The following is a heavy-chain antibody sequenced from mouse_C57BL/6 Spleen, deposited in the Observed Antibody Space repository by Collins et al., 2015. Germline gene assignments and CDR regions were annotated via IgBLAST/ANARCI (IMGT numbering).Heavy chain of an antibody. D-gene: IGHD3-2*02. V-gene: IGHV10-1*02. J-gene: IGHJ2*01. CDR3: VRQLRDYFDY. CDR2: IRSKSNNYAT. CDR1: GFTFNTYA. Sequence: EVQLVETGGGLVQPKGSLKLSCAASGFTFNTYAMNWVRQAPGKGLEWVARIRSKSNNYATYYADSVKDRFTISRDDSQSMLYLQMNNLKTEDTAMYYCVRQLRDYFDYWGQGTTLTVSS.